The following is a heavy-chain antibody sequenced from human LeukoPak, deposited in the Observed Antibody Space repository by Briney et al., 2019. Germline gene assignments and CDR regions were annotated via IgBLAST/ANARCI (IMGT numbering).Heavy chain of an antibody. V-gene: IGHV3-30*18. CDR2: ISYDGSNK. J-gene: IGHJ4*02. Sequence: GGSLRLSCAASGFTFSSYGMHWVRQAPGKGLEWVAVISYDGSNKYYADSVKGRFNISRDNSKNTLYLQMNSLRAEDTAVYYCAKDVKGRRITMIVAGYDYWGQGTLVTVSS. D-gene: IGHD3-22*01. CDR1: GFTFSSYG. CDR3: AKDVKGRRITMIVAGYDY.